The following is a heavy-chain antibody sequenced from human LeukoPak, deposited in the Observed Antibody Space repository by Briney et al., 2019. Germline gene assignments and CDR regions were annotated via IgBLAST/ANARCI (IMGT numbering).Heavy chain of an antibody. CDR3: ARALNDYGDYDPLNWFDP. CDR1: GYTFTGYY. Sequence: ASVKVSCKASGYTFTGYYMHWVRQGPGQGLEWMGWINPNSGGTNYAQKFQGRVTMTRDTSISTAYMELSRLRSDDTAVYYCARALNDYGDYDPLNWFDPWGQGTLVTVSS. D-gene: IGHD4-17*01. CDR2: INPNSGGT. J-gene: IGHJ5*02. V-gene: IGHV1-2*02.